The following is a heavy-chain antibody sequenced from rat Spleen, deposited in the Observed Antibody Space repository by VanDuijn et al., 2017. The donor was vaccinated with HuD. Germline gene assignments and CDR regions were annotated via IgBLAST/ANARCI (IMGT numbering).Heavy chain of an antibody. Sequence: VQLKESGPGLVQPSQTLSLTCTVSGFSLMDHGIYWVRQPPGKGLEWVATIIYDGSSTYYRDSVKGRFTISRDSAESTLYLQMNSLRSEDTATYYCAREIRHYFDYWAQGVMVTVSS. V-gene: IGHV5-7*01. CDR1: GFSLMDHG. CDR2: IIYDGSST. CDR3: AREIRHYFDY. J-gene: IGHJ2*01.